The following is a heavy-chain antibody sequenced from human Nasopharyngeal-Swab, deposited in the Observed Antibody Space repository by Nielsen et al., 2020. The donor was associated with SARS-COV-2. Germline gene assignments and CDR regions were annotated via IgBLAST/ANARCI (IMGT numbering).Heavy chain of an antibody. CDR3: ARDRYSYGHGAFDI. CDR2: INSDGSST. D-gene: IGHD5-18*01. J-gene: IGHJ3*02. CDR1: GFTFSTYS. V-gene: IGHV3-74*01. Sequence: GESLKISCAASGFTFSTYSMNWVRQAPGKGLVWVSRINSDGSSTSYADSMKGRFTISRDNSKNTLYLQMNSLRAEDTAVYYCARDRYSYGHGAFDIWGQGTMVTVSS.